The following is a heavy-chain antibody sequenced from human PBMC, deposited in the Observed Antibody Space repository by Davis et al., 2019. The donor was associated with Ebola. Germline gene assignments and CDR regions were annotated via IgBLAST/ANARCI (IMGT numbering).Heavy chain of an antibody. Sequence: ETLSLTCAVYGGSFSGYYWSCVRQAPGKGLEWVSVIYSGGSTYYADSVKGRFTISRDNSKNTLYLQMNSLRAEDTAVYYCARVDIVAKYYYYGMDVWGQGTTVTVSS. J-gene: IGHJ6*02. V-gene: IGHV3-53*01. CDR3: ARVDIVAKYYYYGMDV. CDR2: IYSGGST. D-gene: IGHD5-12*01. CDR1: GGSFSGYY.